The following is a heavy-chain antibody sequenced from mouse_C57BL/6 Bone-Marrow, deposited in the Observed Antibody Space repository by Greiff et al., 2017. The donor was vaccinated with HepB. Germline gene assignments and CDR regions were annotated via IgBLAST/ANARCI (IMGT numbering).Heavy chain of an antibody. J-gene: IGHJ2*01. Sequence: EVKLMESGEGLVKPGGSLKLSCAASGFTFSSYAMSWVRQTPEKRLEWVAYISSGGDYIYYAETVKGRFTIPRENARNTLYLQMSSLKSEDTAMYYFTRDGRLRRPYFDYWGQGTTLTVSS. CDR3: TRDGRLRRPYFDY. CDR1: GFTFSSYA. V-gene: IGHV5-9-1*02. CDR2: ISSGGDYI. D-gene: IGHD2-4*01.